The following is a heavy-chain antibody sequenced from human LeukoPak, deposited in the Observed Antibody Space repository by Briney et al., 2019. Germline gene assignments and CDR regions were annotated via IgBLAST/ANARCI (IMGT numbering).Heavy chain of an antibody. D-gene: IGHD3-10*01. V-gene: IGHV4-59*08. Sequence: PSETLSLTCSVSGGSMSSYYWSWIRQPPGKGLEWMGYIYYSGNTNYNPSLKSRVTISVDTSKNQFSLKLSSVTAADTAVYYCAAGPGSCYRIDYWGQGALVTVSS. CDR2: IYYSGNT. J-gene: IGHJ4*02. CDR1: GGSMSSYY. CDR3: AAGPGSCYRIDY.